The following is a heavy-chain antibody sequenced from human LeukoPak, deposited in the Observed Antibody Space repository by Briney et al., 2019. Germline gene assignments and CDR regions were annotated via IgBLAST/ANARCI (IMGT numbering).Heavy chain of an antibody. CDR1: GFTFSSYS. D-gene: IGHD1-26*01. J-gene: IGHJ4*02. Sequence: GGSLRLSCVVSGFTFSSYSMNWVRQAPGKGLEWVSSISSSSSYIYYADSVKGRFTISRDNAKNSLYLQMNSLRAEDTAVYYCARDRYSGSYHFDYWGQGTLVTVSS. V-gene: IGHV3-21*01. CDR2: ISSSSSYI. CDR3: ARDRYSGSYHFDY.